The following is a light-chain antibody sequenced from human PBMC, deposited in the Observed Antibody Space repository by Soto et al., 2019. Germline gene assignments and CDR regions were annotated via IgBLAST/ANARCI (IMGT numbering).Light chain of an antibody. CDR3: QQYGSSGT. CDR2: GAS. V-gene: IGKV3-20*01. Sequence: EIVLTQSLGTLSLSPGERATLFCRASQSVSNNYLAWYQQKPGQAPRLLIYGASNRATGIPDRFSGSGSGTDFTLTISRLEPENFAVYYCQQYGSSGTFGQGTKVDIK. J-gene: IGKJ1*01. CDR1: QSVSNNY.